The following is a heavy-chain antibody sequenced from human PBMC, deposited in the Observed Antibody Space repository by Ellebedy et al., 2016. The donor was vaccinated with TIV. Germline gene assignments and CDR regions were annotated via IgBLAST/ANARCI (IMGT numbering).Heavy chain of an antibody. CDR2: IYYSGST. J-gene: IGHJ6*02. V-gene: IGHV4-39*01. CDR3: ARFDYHYYGMDV. CDR1: GGSISSSSYY. Sequence: SETLSLTXTVSGGSISSSSYYWGWIRQPPGKGLEWIGSIYYSGSTYYNPSLKSRVTISVDTSKNQFSLKLSSVTAADTAVYYCARFDYHYYGMDVWGQGTTVTVSS. D-gene: IGHD3-9*01.